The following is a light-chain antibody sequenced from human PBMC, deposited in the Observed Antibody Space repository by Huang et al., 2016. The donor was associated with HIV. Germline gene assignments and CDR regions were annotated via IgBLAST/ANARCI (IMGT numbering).Light chain of an antibody. Sequence: EIVMTQSPATLSVSPGERATLSCRASLSVSSNLAWYQQKPGQAPSPLIYGASTRATGIPARFSGSGSGTDFTLTINSLQSEDFAIYYCQQYNNWLTFGGGTKVEIK. CDR2: GAS. J-gene: IGKJ4*01. V-gene: IGKV3-15*01. CDR1: LSVSSN. CDR3: QQYNNWLT.